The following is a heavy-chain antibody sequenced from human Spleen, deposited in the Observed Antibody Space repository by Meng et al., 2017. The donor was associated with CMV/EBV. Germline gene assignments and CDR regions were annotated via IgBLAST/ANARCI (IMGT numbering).Heavy chain of an antibody. Sequence: QVLLHAGGAGLLTRAESLSLTGAVYGWSYSVYYWMWIRQPPGKGRQWIGEINHSDSTNYNPSLKSRVTISADTSKNQFSLQLSSVTAADTAVYYCARGGLYSSSWYDYWGQGTLVTVSS. J-gene: IGHJ4*02. CDR2: INHSDST. CDR1: GWSYSVYY. CDR3: ARGGLYSSSWYDY. D-gene: IGHD6-13*01. V-gene: IGHV4-34*01.